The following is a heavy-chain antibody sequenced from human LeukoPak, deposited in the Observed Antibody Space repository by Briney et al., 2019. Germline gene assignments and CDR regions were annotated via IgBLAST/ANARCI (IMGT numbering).Heavy chain of an antibody. CDR1: GFTFSSYG. J-gene: IGHJ4*02. D-gene: IGHD3-9*01. CDR3: AKDRGSYYDILTGPRYFDF. V-gene: IGHV3-30*18. Sequence: GGSLRLSCAASGFTFSSYGMHWVRQAPGKGLEWVAVISYDGSNKYYADSVKGRFTISRDNSKNTLYLQMNSLRVEDTAVYYCAKDRGSYYDILTGPRYFDFWGQGTLVTVSS. CDR2: ISYDGSNK.